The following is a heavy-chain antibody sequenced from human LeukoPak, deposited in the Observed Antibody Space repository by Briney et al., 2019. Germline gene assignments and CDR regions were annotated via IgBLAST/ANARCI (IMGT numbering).Heavy chain of an antibody. CDR1: GGSISSSSYY. CDR3: ANRAYYYDSSGYYYYFDY. J-gene: IGHJ4*02. V-gene: IGHV4-39*07. Sequence: SETLSLTCTVSGGSISSSSYYWGWIRQPPGKGLEWIGSIYYSGSTYYNPSLKSRVTISVDTSKNQFSLKLSSVTAADTAVYYCANRAYYYDSSGYYYYFDYWGQGTLVTVSS. D-gene: IGHD3-22*01. CDR2: IYYSGST.